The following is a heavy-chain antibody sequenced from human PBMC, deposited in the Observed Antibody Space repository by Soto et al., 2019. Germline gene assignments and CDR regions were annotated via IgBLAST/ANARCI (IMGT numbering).Heavy chain of an antibody. Sequence: EVHLLESGGGLVQPGRSLRLSCAASGFTFSNYAMSWVRQAPGKGLEWVSAITATDGTTYYSDSVKGRFTISRDNSRDTLYLQMNTLRAEDTAIYYCAKVSEVASIISLWDYWGLGTLVSVSS. D-gene: IGHD5-12*01. CDR3: AKVSEVASIISLWDY. V-gene: IGHV3-23*01. CDR1: GFTFSNYA. J-gene: IGHJ4*02. CDR2: ITATDGTT.